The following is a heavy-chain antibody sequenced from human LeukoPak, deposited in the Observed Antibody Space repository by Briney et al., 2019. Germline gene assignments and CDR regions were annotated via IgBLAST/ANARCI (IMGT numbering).Heavy chain of an antibody. CDR2: MKDGGST. J-gene: IGHJ3*01. D-gene: IGHD2-21*01. V-gene: IGHV4-34*01. CDR1: GGSFSGLY. Sequence: PSETLSLTCAVYGGSFSGLYWSWIRQPPGKVLEWIGEMKDGGSTNYNPSLKSRVTLSLDTSKNQFSLKLTSVTAADTAVYYCATSLYCGTGCLWGQGTMVTVSS. CDR3: ATSLYCGTGCL.